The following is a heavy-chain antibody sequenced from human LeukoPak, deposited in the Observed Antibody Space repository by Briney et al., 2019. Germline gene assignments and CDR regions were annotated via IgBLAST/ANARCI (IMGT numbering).Heavy chain of an antibody. V-gene: IGHV3-7*03. CDR3: ARDQYDTWSRRGNFDS. Sequence: GGSLRLSCVAPGSTFGKYWMSWVRQAPGKGLEWVANIKLDGSEKNYVDSVKGRFTISRDNAKNSLYLQMNSLRAEDTAVFYCARDQYDTWSRRGNFDSWGQGTLVIVSS. CDR1: GSTFGKYW. J-gene: IGHJ4*02. CDR2: IKLDGSEK. D-gene: IGHD3-3*01.